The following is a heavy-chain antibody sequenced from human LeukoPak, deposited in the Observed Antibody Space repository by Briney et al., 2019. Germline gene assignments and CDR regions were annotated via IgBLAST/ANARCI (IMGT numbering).Heavy chain of an antibody. D-gene: IGHD3-22*01. V-gene: IGHV1-2*02. J-gene: IGHJ4*02. CDR3: ARSYYDSSGYYYSDY. CDR1: GYTFTGYY. Sequence: GASVKVSCKASGYTFTGYYMHWVRQAHGQGLEWMGWINPNSGGTYYAQKFQGRVTMTRDTSISTAYMELSRLRSDDTAVYYCARSYYDSSGYYYSDYWGQGTLVTVSS. CDR2: INPNSGGT.